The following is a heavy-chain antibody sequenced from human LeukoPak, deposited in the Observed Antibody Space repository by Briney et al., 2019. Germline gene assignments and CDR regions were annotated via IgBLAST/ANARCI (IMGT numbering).Heavy chain of an antibody. D-gene: IGHD3-22*01. Sequence: PGGSLRLSYAASGFTFSSYWMHWVRQAPGKGLVWVSRINSDGSSTSYADSVKGRFTISRDNAKNTLYLQMNSLRAEDTAVYYCAGSVTYYPYFDYWGQGTLVTVSS. J-gene: IGHJ4*02. CDR2: INSDGSST. CDR1: GFTFSSYW. CDR3: AGSVTYYPYFDY. V-gene: IGHV3-74*01.